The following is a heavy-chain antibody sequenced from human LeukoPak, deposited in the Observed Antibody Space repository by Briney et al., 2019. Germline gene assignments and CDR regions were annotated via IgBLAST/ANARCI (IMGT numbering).Heavy chain of an antibody. D-gene: IGHD2-2*02. CDR2: IYHSGST. Sequence: SETLSLTCAVSGGSISSGGYSWSWIRQPPGKGLEWIGYIYHSGSTYYNPSLKSRVTISVDRSKNQFSLELSSVTAADTAVYYCARTLGGCSSTSCYSEIYYFDYWGQGTLVTVSS. CDR1: GGSISSGGYS. V-gene: IGHV4-30-2*01. CDR3: ARTLGGCSSTSCYSEIYYFDY. J-gene: IGHJ4*02.